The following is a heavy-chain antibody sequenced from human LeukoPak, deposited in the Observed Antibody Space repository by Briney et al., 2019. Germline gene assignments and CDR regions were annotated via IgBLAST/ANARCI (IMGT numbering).Heavy chain of an antibody. CDR1: GYTFTELS. J-gene: IGHJ6*03. CDR3: ATNSRYGSGSATYYYYYYMDV. D-gene: IGHD3-10*01. V-gene: IGHV1-24*01. CDR2: FDPEDGET. Sequence: GASVKVSCKVSGYTFTELSMHWVRQAPGKGLEWMGGFDPEDGETIYAQKFQGRVTMTEDTSTDTAYMELSSLRSEDTAVYYCATNSRYGSGSATYYYYYYMDVWGKGTTVTISS.